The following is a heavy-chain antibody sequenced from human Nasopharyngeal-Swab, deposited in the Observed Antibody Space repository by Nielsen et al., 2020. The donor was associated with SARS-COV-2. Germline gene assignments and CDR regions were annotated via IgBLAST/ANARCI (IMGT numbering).Heavy chain of an antibody. CDR3: ARGQLWLDY. CDR1: GGSISSSSYY. Sequence: SETLSLTCTVSGGSISSSSYYWGWIRQPPGKGLEWIGSIYYSGSTYYNPSLKSRVTISVDTSKNQFSLKLSSVTAADTAVYYCARGQLWLDYWGQGTLVTVSS. CDR2: IYYSGST. D-gene: IGHD5-18*01. J-gene: IGHJ4*02. V-gene: IGHV4-39*07.